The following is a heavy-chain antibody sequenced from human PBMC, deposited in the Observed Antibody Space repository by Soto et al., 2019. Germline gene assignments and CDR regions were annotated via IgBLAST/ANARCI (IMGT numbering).Heavy chain of an antibody. CDR1: GYTFTSYG. V-gene: IGHV1-18*01. J-gene: IGHJ4*02. CDR3: ARDLHYDFWSGYYPSPDY. Sequence: SVKVACKASGYTFTSYGISWVRQAPGQGLEWMGWISAYNGNTNYAQKLQGRVTMTTDTSTSTAYMELRSLRSDDTAVYYCARDLHYDFWSGYYPSPDYWGQGTLVTVS. D-gene: IGHD3-3*01. CDR2: ISAYNGNT.